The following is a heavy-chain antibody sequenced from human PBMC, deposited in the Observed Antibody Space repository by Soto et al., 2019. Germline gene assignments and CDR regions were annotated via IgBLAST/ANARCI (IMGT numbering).Heavy chain of an antibody. CDR1: GYTFTSYK. Sequence: GESLKISCNGSGYTFTSYKIAWVRQMPGKGLEWMGIIFPGDSDTRYSPSFQGQVTIAADESTSTAYLQWSSLKASDTAMYYCARHATYYDILSGYYFDYWGQGTLVTVSS. J-gene: IGHJ4*02. CDR3: ARHATYYDILSGYYFDY. V-gene: IGHV5-51*01. CDR2: IFPGDSDT. D-gene: IGHD3-9*01.